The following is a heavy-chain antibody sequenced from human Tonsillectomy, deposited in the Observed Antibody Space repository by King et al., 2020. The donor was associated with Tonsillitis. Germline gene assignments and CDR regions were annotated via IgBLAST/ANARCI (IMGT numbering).Heavy chain of an antibody. CDR1: GWSFSGYY. D-gene: IGHD3-10*01. CDR2: INHSGST. V-gene: IGHV4-34*01. CDR3: ARNIPRFGTY. Sequence: VQLQQWGAGLLKPSETLSLTCAIYGWSFSGYYWSWIRQPPGKGLEWIGEINHSGSTNYNPSLKSRVTISGDTSKNQFSLKLTSVTAADTAVYYCARNIPRFGTYWGQGTLVTVSS. J-gene: IGHJ4*02.